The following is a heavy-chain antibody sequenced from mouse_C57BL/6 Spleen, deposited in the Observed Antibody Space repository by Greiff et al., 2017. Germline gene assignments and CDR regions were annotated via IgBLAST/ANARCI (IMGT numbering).Heavy chain of an antibody. CDR1: GYTFTSYW. Sequence: QVQLQQPGAELVKPGASVKMSCKASGYTFTSYWITWVKQRPGQGLEWIGDIYPGSGSTNYNEKFKSKATLTVDTSSSTAYMQLSSLTSEESAVYYCARKGAYYSNYTAMDYWGQGTSVTVSS. V-gene: IGHV1-55*01. CDR3: ARKGAYYSNYTAMDY. CDR2: IYPGSGST. J-gene: IGHJ4*01. D-gene: IGHD2-5*01.